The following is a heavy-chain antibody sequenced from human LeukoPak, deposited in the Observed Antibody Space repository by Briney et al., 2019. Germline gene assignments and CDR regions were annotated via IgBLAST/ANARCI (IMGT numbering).Heavy chain of an antibody. J-gene: IGHJ3*02. Sequence: SETLSLTCTVSGGSISDYSWSWIRQPPGKGLEWIGSIYYSGSTYYNPSLKSRVTISVDTSKNQFSLKLSSVTAADTAVYYCARDHYYYDSSGRGAFDIWGQGTMVTVSS. D-gene: IGHD3-22*01. CDR1: GGSISDYS. CDR2: IYYSGST. CDR3: ARDHYYYDSSGRGAFDI. V-gene: IGHV4-59*12.